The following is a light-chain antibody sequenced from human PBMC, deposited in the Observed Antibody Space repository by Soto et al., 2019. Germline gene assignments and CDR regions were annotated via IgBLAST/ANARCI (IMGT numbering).Light chain of an antibody. CDR3: QQRSNWPWT. V-gene: IGKV3-11*01. J-gene: IGKJ1*01. CDR1: QSVSSY. CDR2: DAS. Sequence: IGLKQSAATLSLSQGEGATLSCRASQSVSSYLAWYQQKPGQAPRLLIYDASNRATGIPARFSGSGSGTDFTLTISSLEPEGFAVYYCQQRSNWPWTFGQGTMVDI.